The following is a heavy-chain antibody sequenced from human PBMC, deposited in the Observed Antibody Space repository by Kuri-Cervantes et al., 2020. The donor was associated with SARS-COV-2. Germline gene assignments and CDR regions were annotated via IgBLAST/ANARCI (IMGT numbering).Heavy chain of an antibody. CDR1: GFTFSSFA. J-gene: IGHJ4*02. V-gene: IGHV3-23*01. CDR3: AKDQHGIVVVVAAIDY. Sequence: GESLKISCAASGFTFSSFAMGWVRQAPGKGLEWVSAISGSGGSTYYADSVKGRFTISRDNSKNTLYLQMNSLRAEDTAVYYCAKDQHGIVVVVAAIDYWGQGTLVTVSS. CDR2: ISGSGGST. D-gene: IGHD2-15*01.